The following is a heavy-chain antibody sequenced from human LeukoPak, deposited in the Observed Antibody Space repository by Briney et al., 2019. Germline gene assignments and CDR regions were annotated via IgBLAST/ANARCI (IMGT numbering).Heavy chain of an antibody. D-gene: IGHD6-13*01. CDR2: FDPEDGET. V-gene: IGHV1-24*01. Sequence: ASVKVSCKVSGYTLTELSMHWVRQAPGKGLEWMGGFDPEDGETIYAQKFQGRVTMTEDTSTDTAYMELSSLRSEDTAVYYCAADGGAAAGTSNGYDYWGQGTLVTVSS. J-gene: IGHJ4*02. CDR3: AADGGAAAGTSNGYDY. CDR1: GYTLTELS.